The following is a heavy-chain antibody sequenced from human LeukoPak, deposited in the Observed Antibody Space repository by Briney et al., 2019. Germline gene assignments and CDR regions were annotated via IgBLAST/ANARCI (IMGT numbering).Heavy chain of an antibody. J-gene: IGHJ4*02. CDR1: GDIISIKSAA. V-gene: IGHV6-1*01. CDR3: ARSQTGGTFDY. Sequence: SQTLSLTFLISGDIISIKSAAWNWIRQSPSGGLEWLGRTYYRSKWSSGYATSVRGRITINSDTSKNLFSLQLNSVTPEDTAMYYCARSQTGGTFDYWGQGVLVTVSS. D-gene: IGHD1-26*01. CDR2: TYYRSKWSS.